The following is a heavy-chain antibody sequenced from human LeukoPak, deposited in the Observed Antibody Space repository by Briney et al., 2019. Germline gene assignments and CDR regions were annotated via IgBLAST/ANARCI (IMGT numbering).Heavy chain of an antibody. CDR1: GGSFTDYY. J-gene: IGHJ4*02. D-gene: IGHD1-1*01. CDR2: INHVETT. Sequence: SETLSLTCAVSGGSFTDYYWTWIRQTPGKGLEWIGEINHVETTNYNPSLKSRVSLSIDTSKSQFSLRLTSVTAADTAVYYCASNWSDFDYWGQGILVTVSS. V-gene: IGHV4-34*01. CDR3: ASNWSDFDY.